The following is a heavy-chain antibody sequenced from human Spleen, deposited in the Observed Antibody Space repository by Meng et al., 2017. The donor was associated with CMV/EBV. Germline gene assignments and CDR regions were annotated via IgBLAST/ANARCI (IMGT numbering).Heavy chain of an antibody. V-gene: IGHV4-34*01. J-gene: IGHJ4*02. CDR1: SGSFNYYY. CDR2: INHSGST. CDR3: ARGEPDFDY. Sequence: SETLSLTCTVSSGSFNYYYWSWIRQPPGKGLEWIGEINHSGSTNYNPSLKSRVTISVDTSKNQFSLKLSSVTAADTAVYYCARGEPDFDYWGQGTLVTVSS.